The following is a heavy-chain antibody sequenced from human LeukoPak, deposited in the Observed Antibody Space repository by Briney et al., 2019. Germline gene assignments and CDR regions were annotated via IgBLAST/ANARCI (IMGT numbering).Heavy chain of an antibody. CDR3: ARETVAGTYPPGYYMDV. D-gene: IGHD6-19*01. J-gene: IGHJ6*03. V-gene: IGHV3-48*03. CDR2: ISSSGSTI. CDR1: GFTFSSYE. Sequence: GGSLRLSCAASGFTFSSYEMNWVRQAPGKGLEWVSYISSSGSTIYYADSVKGRFTISRDNAKNSLYLQMNSLRAEDTAVYYCARETVAGTYPPGYYMDVWGKGTTVTISS.